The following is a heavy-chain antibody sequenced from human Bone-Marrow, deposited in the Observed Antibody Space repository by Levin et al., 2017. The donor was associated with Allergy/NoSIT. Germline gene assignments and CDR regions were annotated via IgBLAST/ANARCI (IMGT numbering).Heavy chain of an antibody. CDR2: ISYDGSDT. J-gene: IGHJ4*02. CDR1: GFTFSSYA. D-gene: IGHD4/OR15-4a*01. Sequence: GGSLRLSCAASGFTFSSYAMHWVRQAPGKGLEWVTFISYDGSDTDYADSVKGRFAISRDNSRNTLYLQIHSLRAEDSAVYYCARVPGALLSADYWGQGTLVTVSS. V-gene: IGHV3-30*09. CDR3: ARVPGALLSADY.